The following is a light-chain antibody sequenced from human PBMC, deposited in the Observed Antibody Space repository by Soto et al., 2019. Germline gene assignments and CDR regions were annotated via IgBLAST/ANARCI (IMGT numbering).Light chain of an antibody. CDR3: QQYNSYWT. CDR1: QSISSR. J-gene: IGKJ1*01. V-gene: IGKV1-5*01. Sequence: DIQMNQSPSTLSASVGDRATLTCRASQSISSRLAWYQQKPGKAPKLLIYDASSLESGVPFRFSCSGSGTEFTLTISSLQPDDFATYYCQQYNSYWTFGLGTKVDIK. CDR2: DAS.